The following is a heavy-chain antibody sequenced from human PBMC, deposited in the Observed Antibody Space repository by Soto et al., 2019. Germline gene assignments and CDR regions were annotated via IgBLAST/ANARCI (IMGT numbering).Heavy chain of an antibody. J-gene: IGHJ6*03. CDR1: GGSLSSYP. D-gene: IGHD2-8*02. Sequence: QVQLLQSGSEVKKPGSSVKVSCRASGGSLSSYPVTWVRQAPGQGLEWMGRIIPIVGITNYAQKFQGRVTITADKSTSTAYMELSSLRSDDTAVYYCARPTGGHDAGGNYMDVWGKGTTVIVSS. V-gene: IGHV1-69*02. CDR3: ARPTGGHDAGGNYMDV. CDR2: IIPIVGIT.